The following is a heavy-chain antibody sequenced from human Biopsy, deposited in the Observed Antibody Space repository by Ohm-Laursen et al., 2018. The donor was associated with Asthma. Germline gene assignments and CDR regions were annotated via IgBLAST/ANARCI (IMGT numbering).Heavy chain of an antibody. V-gene: IGHV1-2*06. D-gene: IGHD3-16*01. CDR3: ARIKIRIGAGTDRYFDL. Sequence: VSSVKVSCKASGGTFGNYAISWVRQAPGQGLEWMGRIDPNSGGTNYAQKFLGRVTMTRDTSVNTAFMVLSRLRSDDTAVYYCARIKIRIGAGTDRYFDLWGRGTLVTVSS. J-gene: IGHJ2*01. CDR2: IDPNSGGT. CDR1: GGTFGNYA.